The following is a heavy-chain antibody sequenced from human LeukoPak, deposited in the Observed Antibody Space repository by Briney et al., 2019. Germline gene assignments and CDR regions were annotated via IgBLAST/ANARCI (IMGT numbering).Heavy chain of an antibody. CDR2: ISSSGSTI. V-gene: IGHV3-48*03. CDR3: ARDRDGYNCVFDY. J-gene: IGHJ6*04. CDR1: GFTFSSYE. Sequence: PGGSLRLSCAASGFTFSSYEMNWVRQAPGKGLEWVSYISSSGSTIYYADSVKGRFTISRDNSKNSLYLQMNSLRAEDTAVYYCARDRDGYNCVFDYWGKGTTVTVSS. D-gene: IGHD5-24*01.